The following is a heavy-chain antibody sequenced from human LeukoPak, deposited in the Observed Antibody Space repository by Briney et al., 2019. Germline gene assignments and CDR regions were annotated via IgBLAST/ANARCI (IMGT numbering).Heavy chain of an antibody. CDR2: IYNSGST. CDR1: GGSISSYY. D-gene: IGHD3-10*01. J-gene: IGHJ6*03. CDR3: ARDRTSSGSYYILTRSYYMDV. V-gene: IGHV4-4*07. Sequence: PSETLSLTCTVSGGSISSYYWSWIRQPAGKGLEWIGRIYNSGSTTYNPSLKSRVTMSVDTSKNQFSLKLSSVTAADTAVYYCARDRTSSGSYYILTRSYYMDVWGKGTTVTISS.